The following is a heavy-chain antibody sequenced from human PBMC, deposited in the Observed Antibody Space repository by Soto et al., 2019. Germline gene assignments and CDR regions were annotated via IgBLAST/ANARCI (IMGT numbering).Heavy chain of an antibody. D-gene: IGHD3-10*01. CDR3: ARGRWFGELYEDY. J-gene: IGHJ4*02. Sequence: QVQLQASGPGLVKPSQTLSLTCAVSGDSISSGDYYWSWIRQHPGKGLEWIGYIYYSGNTYYNPSLSSRITMSLDTSKNQFSLRLSSVTAADTALYSCARGRWFGELYEDYWGQGTLVTVSS. V-gene: IGHV4-31*11. CDR2: IYYSGNT. CDR1: GDSISSGDYY.